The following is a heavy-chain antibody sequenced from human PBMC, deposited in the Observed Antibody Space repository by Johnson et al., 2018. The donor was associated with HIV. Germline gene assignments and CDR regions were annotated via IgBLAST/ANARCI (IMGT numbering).Heavy chain of an antibody. Sequence: VLLVESGGGLVQPGGSLRLSCAASGFTFSSYWMSWVRQAPGKGLEWVSAIGASGGCTFYADSVQCRVTISRHNSKNTLYLQMNSLRAEDTAVYYCARGGSIAARREAFDIWGQGTMVTVSS. D-gene: IGHD6-6*01. J-gene: IGHJ3*02. CDR1: GFTFSSYW. CDR2: IGASGGCT. V-gene: IGHV3-23*04. CDR3: ARGGSIAARREAFDI.